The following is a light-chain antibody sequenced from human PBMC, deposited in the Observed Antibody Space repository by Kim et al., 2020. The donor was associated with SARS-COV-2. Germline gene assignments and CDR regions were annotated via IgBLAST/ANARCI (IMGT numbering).Light chain of an antibody. V-gene: IGKV1-5*01. J-gene: IGKJ1*01. Sequence: ATLGDRVIIPCRASQSIGSWLAWYQQRPGKAPNLLISAASSLQSGVPSRFSGTGSGTEFTLTISSLQPDDLAIYYCQQYNFYSWTFGQGTKVDIK. CDR2: AAS. CDR1: QSIGSW. CDR3: QQYNFYSWT.